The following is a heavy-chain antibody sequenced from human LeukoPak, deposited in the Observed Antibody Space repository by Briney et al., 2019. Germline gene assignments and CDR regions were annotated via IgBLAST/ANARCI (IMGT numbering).Heavy chain of an antibody. CDR2: ISSSTKTI. CDR1: GFPFSTYS. Sequence: PGGSLRLSCTASGFPFSTYSMNWVRQAPGKGLEWISYISSSTKTIYYADSVRGRFTISRDNGKTSLFLQMTSLRDDDTAVYYCARDRYGDSVALDFWYFDLWGRGTLVTVSS. J-gene: IGHJ2*01. D-gene: IGHD4-17*01. V-gene: IGHV3-48*02. CDR3: ARDRYGDSVALDFWYFDL.